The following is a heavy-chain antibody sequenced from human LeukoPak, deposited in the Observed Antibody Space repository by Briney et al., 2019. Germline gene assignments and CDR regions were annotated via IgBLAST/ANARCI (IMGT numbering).Heavy chain of an antibody. CDR1: VGSFSGYY. CDR3: ATTVTTPYGMDV. J-gene: IGHJ6*02. V-gene: IGHV4-34*01. D-gene: IGHD4-11*01. CDR2: NNHSRST. Sequence: PPQTLSLTPALYVGSFSGYYWSWIGQPAGPELKGIGENNHSRSTNYNPSLKSRVTISVDTSKNQFSLKLSTVTAAATAVYYCATTVTTPYGMDVWGQGTTVTVSS.